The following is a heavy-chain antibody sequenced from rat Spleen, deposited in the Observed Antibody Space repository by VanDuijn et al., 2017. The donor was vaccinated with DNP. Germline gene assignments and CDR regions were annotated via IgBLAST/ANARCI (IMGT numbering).Heavy chain of an antibody. CDR1: GFSFSDFA. Sequence: EVHLVESGGASVQPGRSLKLSCAASGFSFSDFAMAWVRQVTKKGLDWVATISHHGSRTYYRDSVKGRFTISRDNPKSTLYLQMDSLRSEDTASYYCARLDRPYDYLSQGVMVTVSS. J-gene: IGHJ2*01. CDR2: ISHHGSRT. CDR3: ARLDRPYDY. V-gene: IGHV5-17*01.